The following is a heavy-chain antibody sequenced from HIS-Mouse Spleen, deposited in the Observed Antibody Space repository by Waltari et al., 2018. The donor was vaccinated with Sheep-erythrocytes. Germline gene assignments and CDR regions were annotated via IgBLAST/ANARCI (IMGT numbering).Heavy chain of an antibody. CDR2: IYYSGST. V-gene: IGHV4-31*03. J-gene: IGHJ4*02. CDR1: GGSFSSGGYY. D-gene: IGHD7-27*01. Sequence: VPLQESGPGLVKPSQPLPLTCTAPGGSFSSGGYYWSWIRQHPGKGLEWIGYIYYSGSTYYNPSLKSRVTISVDTSKNQFSLKLSSVTAADTAVYYCARDPLTGADYWGQGTLVTVSS. CDR3: ARDPLTGADY.